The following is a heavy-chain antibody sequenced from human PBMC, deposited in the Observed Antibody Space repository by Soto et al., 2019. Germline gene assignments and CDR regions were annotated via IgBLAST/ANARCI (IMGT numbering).Heavy chain of an antibody. Sequence: GASVKVSCKASGYTFTSYDINWVRQATGQGLEWMGWMNPNSGNTGYAQKFQGRVTMTRNTSISTAYMELSSLRSEDTAVYYCARDGRSIWGVVIPYYYYGMDVWGQGTTVTVAS. D-gene: IGHD3-3*01. J-gene: IGHJ6*02. V-gene: IGHV1-8*01. CDR1: GYTFTSYD. CDR2: MNPNSGNT. CDR3: ARDGRSIWGVVIPYYYYGMDV.